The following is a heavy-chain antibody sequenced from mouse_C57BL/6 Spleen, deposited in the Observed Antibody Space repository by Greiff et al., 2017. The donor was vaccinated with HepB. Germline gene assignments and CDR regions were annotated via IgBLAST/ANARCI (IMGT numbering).Heavy chain of an antibody. CDR3: ARRALYYGSSPYYAMDY. V-gene: IGHV1-52*01. J-gene: IGHJ4*01. Sequence: QVQLQQPGAELVRPGSSVKLSCKASGYTFTSYWMHWVKQRPIQGLEWIGNIDPSDSETHYNQKFKDKATLTVDKSSSTAYMQLSSLTSEDSAVYYCARRALYYGSSPYYAMDYWGQGTSVTVSS. CDR2: IDPSDSET. CDR1: GYTFTSYW. D-gene: IGHD1-1*01.